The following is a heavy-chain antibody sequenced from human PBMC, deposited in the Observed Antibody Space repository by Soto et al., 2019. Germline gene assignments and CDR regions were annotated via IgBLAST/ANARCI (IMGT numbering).Heavy chain of an antibody. J-gene: IGHJ4*02. Sequence: SETLSLTCSISGASISSDDYYWSWTRQSPGKGLEWIGYLYSSGSTYYNPSLKSRVTIFLDKSENHFSLKLTSVLATDTAVYFCARAKNKGMYPPDYWGQGALVTVSS. D-gene: IGHD1-20*01. CDR1: GASISSDDYY. V-gene: IGHV4-30-4*01. CDR2: LYSSGST. CDR3: ARAKNKGMYPPDY.